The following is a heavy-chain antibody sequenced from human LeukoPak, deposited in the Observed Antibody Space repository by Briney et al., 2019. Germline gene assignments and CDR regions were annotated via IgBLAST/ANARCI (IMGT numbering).Heavy chain of an antibody. CDR2: IKQDGSEK. V-gene: IGHV3-7*04. D-gene: IGHD5-18*01. Sequence: GGSLRLSCAASGFTFSIYWMSWVRQAPGKGLEWVANIKQDGSEKNYVDSVKGRFTISRDNAKNSLYLQMNSLRAEDTAVYYCARDHHPFTAWGQGTLVTVSS. CDR3: ARDHHPFTA. J-gene: IGHJ4*02. CDR1: GFTFSIYW.